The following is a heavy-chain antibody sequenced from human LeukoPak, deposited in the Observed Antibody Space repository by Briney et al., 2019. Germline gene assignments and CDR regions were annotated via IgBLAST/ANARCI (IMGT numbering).Heavy chain of an antibody. CDR2: ISSSSSTI. D-gene: IGHD2-2*01. V-gene: IGHV3-48*01. CDR1: GFTFDDYG. Sequence: PGGSLRLSCAASGFTFDDYGMSWVRQAPGKGLEWVSYISSSSSTIYYADSVKGRFTISRDNAKNSLYLQMNSLRAEDTAVYYCARVGIVVVPADAFDIWGQGTMVTVSS. CDR3: ARVGIVVVPADAFDI. J-gene: IGHJ3*02.